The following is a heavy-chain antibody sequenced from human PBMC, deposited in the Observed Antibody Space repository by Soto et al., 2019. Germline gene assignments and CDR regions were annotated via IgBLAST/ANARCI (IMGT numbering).Heavy chain of an antibody. CDR2: IHYSGRT. CDR1: GGSINSDDYY. J-gene: IGHJ4*02. D-gene: IGHD3-22*01. CDR3: ARDRSPYYNDHNGPEYYFDY. V-gene: IGHV4-30-4*01. Sequence: PSETLSLTCSVFGGSINSDDYYWSWIRQPPGKGLEWIGYIHYSGRTYSNPSLKSQLTISVDTSKNQFSLKLSSVTAADTAVYYCARDRSPYYNDHNGPEYYFDYWGQGTLVTVSS.